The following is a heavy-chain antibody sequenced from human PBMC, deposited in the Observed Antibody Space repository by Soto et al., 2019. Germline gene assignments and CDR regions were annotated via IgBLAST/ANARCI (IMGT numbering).Heavy chain of an antibody. CDR1: GYTFTDFY. Sequence: QVQLVQSGTEVKKPGASVTVSCKSSGYTFTDFYLHWLRQAPGQGLEWVGWINPKSGDRKSSQRFQGRVTMSRDTSVSTAYIDLTSLTSDDTAIYYCATGTNGTTGWYHPWGQGTRVTVSS. V-gene: IGHV1-2*02. CDR2: INPKSGDR. CDR3: ATGTNGTTGWYHP. J-gene: IGHJ5*01. D-gene: IGHD1-1*01.